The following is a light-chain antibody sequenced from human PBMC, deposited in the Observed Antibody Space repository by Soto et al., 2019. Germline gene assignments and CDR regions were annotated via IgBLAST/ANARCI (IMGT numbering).Light chain of an antibody. J-gene: IGKJ1*01. V-gene: IGKV3-11*01. Sequence: EILLTQSPATLAVSPGEGATLSCMASESVSTFLAWYQQKPGQAPRLLIYEASSRATGIPARFSGGGSGTVFTLTISRLEPEDFAVYYCQQRSNWPWTFGQGTKVDIK. CDR2: EAS. CDR1: ESVSTF. CDR3: QQRSNWPWT.